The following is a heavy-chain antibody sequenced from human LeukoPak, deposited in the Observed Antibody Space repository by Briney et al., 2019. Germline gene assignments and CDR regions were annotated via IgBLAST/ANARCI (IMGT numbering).Heavy chain of an antibody. CDR3: ARGLSAIVY. CDR2: INHSGST. Sequence: SETLSLTCTVSGGSIRSSYYYWGWIRQPPGKGLEWIGEINHSGSTNYNPSLKSRVTISVDTSKNQFSLKLSSVTAADTAVYYCARGLSAIVYWGQGTLVTVSS. V-gene: IGHV4-39*07. D-gene: IGHD2-15*01. J-gene: IGHJ4*02. CDR1: GGSIRSSYYY.